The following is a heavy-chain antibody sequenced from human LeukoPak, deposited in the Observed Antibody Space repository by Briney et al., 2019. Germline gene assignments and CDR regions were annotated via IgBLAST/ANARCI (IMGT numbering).Heavy chain of an antibody. V-gene: IGHV1-2*02. Sequence: ASVKVSCKASGYTFTGYYMHWVRQAPGQGLEWMGWINPNSGGTNYAQKVQGRVTMTRDTSISTAYMELSRLRSDDTAVYYCASDKYYYDSSGYYPDYWGQGPWSPSPQ. CDR1: GYTFTGYY. J-gene: IGHJ4*02. CDR3: ASDKYYYDSSGYYPDY. CDR2: INPNSGGT. D-gene: IGHD3-22*01.